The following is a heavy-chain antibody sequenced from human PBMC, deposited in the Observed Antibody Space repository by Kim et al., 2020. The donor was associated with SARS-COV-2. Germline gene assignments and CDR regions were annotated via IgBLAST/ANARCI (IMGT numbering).Heavy chain of an antibody. V-gene: IGHV4-39*01. J-gene: IGHJ5*01. CDR2: IYYSGTT. CDR3: AGPSYYYDKSESPVAWFDS. D-gene: IGHD3-22*01. Sequence: SETLSLTCIVSGGSITTSSRYWGWIRQPPGKGLEWIGSIYYSGTTYYNPSLQGRVTISVDTSKNQFFLKLTSVTAADTAIYYCAGPSYYYDKSESPVAWFDSWGQGTLVTVSS. CDR1: GGSITTSSRY.